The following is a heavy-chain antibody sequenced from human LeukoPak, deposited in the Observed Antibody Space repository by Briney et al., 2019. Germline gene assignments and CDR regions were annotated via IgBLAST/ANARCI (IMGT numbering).Heavy chain of an antibody. CDR1: GYTFTSYD. CDR3: AREGAVAGTAYYYHYYMDV. CDR2: MNPNSGNT. Sequence: ASVKVSCKASGYTFTSYDINWVRQATGQGLEWMGWMNPNSGNTGYAQKFQGRVTMTRNTSIGTAYMELSSLRSEDTAVYYCAREGAVAGTAYYYHYYMDVWGKGTTVTISS. J-gene: IGHJ6*03. V-gene: IGHV1-8*01. D-gene: IGHD6-19*01.